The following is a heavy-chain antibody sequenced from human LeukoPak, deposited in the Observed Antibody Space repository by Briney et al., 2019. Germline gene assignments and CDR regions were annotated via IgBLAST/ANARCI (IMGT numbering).Heavy chain of an antibody. D-gene: IGHD3-10*01. CDR3: ARGVYGNFDS. CDR2: ISLDGSET. Sequence: PGGSLRLSCAASGFTLKQYWMHWVRQGSGKGLAWVSRISLDGSETDYADSVKGRFTVCRDNAKNTVYLQMNRLRVDVTAVYYCARGVYGNFDSWGQGILVTVSS. V-gene: IGHV3-74*01. J-gene: IGHJ4*02. CDR1: GFTLKQYW.